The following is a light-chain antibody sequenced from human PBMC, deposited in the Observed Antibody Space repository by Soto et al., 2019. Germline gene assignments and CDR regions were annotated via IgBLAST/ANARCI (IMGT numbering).Light chain of an antibody. CDR3: QQRSNWPRIT. J-gene: IGKJ5*01. CDR1: QSVNSR. CDR2: GAS. V-gene: IGKV3-11*01. Sequence: EIVLTQSPGTLALSPGERATLSCRASQSVNSRLAWYQHKPGQAPRLLISGASNRASGIPDRFSGSGSGTDFTLTISSLEPEDFAVYYCQQRSNWPRITFGQGTRLENK.